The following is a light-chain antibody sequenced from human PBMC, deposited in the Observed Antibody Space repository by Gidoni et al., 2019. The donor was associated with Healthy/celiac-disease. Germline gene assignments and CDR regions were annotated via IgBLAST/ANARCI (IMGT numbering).Light chain of an antibody. CDR3: QQYYSTPLT. CDR2: VAS. J-gene: IGKJ4*01. CDR1: QSVLYSSNNKKY. V-gene: IGKV4-1*01. Sequence: DIVMTQSPASPAGSLVERATINCKSSQSVLYSSNNKKYLAWYQQKPGQPPKLLIYVASTRDSGVPDRFSGSGSGTDFTLTISSLQAEDVAVYYCQQYYSTPLTFGGGTKVEIK.